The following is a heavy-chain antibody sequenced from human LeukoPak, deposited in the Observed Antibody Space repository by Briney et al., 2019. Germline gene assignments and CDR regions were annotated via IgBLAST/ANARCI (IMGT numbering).Heavy chain of an antibody. J-gene: IGHJ4*02. D-gene: IGHD2-8*01. V-gene: IGHV1-2*02. Sequence: ASVTVSCTASGYTFTVYYMHWVRQAPGQGLEWMGWINPNSGGTNYAQKFQGRVTMTRDTSISTAYMELSRLRSDDTAVYYCARGKTGYCTNGVCPVDFDYWGQGTLVTVSS. CDR2: INPNSGGT. CDR1: GYTFTVYY. CDR3: ARGKTGYCTNGVCPVDFDY.